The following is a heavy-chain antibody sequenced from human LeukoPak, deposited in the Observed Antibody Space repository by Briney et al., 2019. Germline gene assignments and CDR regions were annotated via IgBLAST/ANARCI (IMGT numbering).Heavy chain of an antibody. CDR3: ARDPGYDSEYNWFDP. Sequence: SETLSLTCTVSGGSISSSSYYWGWIRQPPGKGLEWIGSIYYSGSTYYNPSLKSRVTISVDTSKNQFSLKLSSVTAADTAVYYCARDPGYDSEYNWFDPWGQGTLVTVSS. D-gene: IGHD5-12*01. CDR1: GGSISSSSYY. J-gene: IGHJ5*02. CDR2: IYYSGST. V-gene: IGHV4-39*07.